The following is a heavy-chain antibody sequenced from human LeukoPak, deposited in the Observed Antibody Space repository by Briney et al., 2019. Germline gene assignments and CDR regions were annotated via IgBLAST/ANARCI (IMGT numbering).Heavy chain of an antibody. CDR2: IYPGDSDT. CDR3: ARHAITMVRGDDYYYMDV. Sequence: GESLKISCKGSGYSFTDYWIGWVRQMPGKGLEWMGIIYPGDSDTRYSPSFQGQVTISADKSISTAYLQWSSLKASDTAMYYCARHAITMVRGDDYYYMDVWGKGTTVTVSS. CDR1: GYSFTDYW. D-gene: IGHD3-10*01. V-gene: IGHV5-51*01. J-gene: IGHJ6*03.